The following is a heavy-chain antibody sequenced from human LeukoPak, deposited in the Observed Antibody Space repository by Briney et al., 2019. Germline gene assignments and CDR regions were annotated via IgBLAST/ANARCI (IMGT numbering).Heavy chain of an antibody. CDR1: GGSISSYY. D-gene: IGHD4-17*01. V-gene: IGHV4-59*01. J-gene: IGHJ5*02. CDR2: IYYSGST. CDR3: ARHPYGDYLTYWFDP. Sequence: SETLSLTCTVSGGSISSYYWSWIRQPPGKGLEWIGYIYYSGSTNYNPSLKSRVTISVDTSKNQFSLKLSSVTAADTAVYYCARHPYGDYLTYWFDPWGQGTLVTVSS.